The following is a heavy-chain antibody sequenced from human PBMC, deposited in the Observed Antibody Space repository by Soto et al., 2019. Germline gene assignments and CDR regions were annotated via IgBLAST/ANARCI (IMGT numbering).Heavy chain of an antibody. D-gene: IGHD5-18*01. V-gene: IGHV3-33*02. J-gene: IGHJ4*02. Sequence: GGSLRLSCAASGFTFSTFGMHWVRRAPGKGLEWVANIWNDGTNTYYADFAKGRFTVSRDNSKNTLFLQMNSLRAEDTAVYYSARESVDIAMEHFDYWGQGILVTVYS. CDR3: ARESVDIAMEHFDY. CDR2: IWNDGTNT. CDR1: GFTFSTFG.